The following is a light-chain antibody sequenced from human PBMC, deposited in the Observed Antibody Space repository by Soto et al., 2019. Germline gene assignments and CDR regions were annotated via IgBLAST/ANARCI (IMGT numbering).Light chain of an antibody. Sequence: EIVLTQSPGTLFLSPGERATVSCRASQSVSGSYLAWHQQKPGQAPRLLIHGASSRASGIPDRFSGSGSGTDFTLTISRLEPEDFAVYYCQQYGASPITFGQGTRLEIK. CDR3: QQYGASPIT. V-gene: IGKV3-20*01. CDR2: GAS. J-gene: IGKJ5*01. CDR1: QSVSGSY.